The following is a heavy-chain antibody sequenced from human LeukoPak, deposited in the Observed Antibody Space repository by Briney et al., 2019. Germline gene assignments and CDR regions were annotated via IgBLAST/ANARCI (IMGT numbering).Heavy chain of an antibody. V-gene: IGHV4-34*01. D-gene: IGHD3-16*01. CDR1: GGPFSGYY. CDR3: ARHGGRALRGWFDP. CDR2: INHSGST. J-gene: IGHJ5*02. Sequence: SETLSLTCAVYGGPFSGYYWSWIRQPPGKGLEWIGEINHSGSTHYSPSLKSRVTISVDTSKDQFSLNLSSVTAADTAIYYCARHGGRALRGWFDPWGQGTLVTVSS.